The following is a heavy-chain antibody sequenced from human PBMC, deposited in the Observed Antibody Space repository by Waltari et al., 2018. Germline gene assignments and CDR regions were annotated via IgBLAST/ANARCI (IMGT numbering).Heavy chain of an antibody. J-gene: IGHJ6*02. CDR3: ARGLTIFGVVIYYYYGMDV. V-gene: IGHV1-69*01. Sequence: QVQLVQSGAEVKKPGSSVKVSCKASGGTFSSYAISWVRQAPGQGLEWMGGIIPIFGTANYAQKFHGRVTMTADESTSTAYMELSSLRSEDTAVYYCARGLTIFGVVIYYYYGMDVWGQGTTVTVSS. CDR1: GGTFSSYA. D-gene: IGHD3-3*01. CDR2: IIPIFGTA.